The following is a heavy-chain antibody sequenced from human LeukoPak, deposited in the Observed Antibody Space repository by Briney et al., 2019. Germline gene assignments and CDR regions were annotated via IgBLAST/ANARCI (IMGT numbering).Heavy chain of an antibody. V-gene: IGHV1-69*13. CDR1: GGTSSSYA. D-gene: IGHD1-26*01. CDR2: IIPIFGTA. CDR3: ARGLVEWELHNWFDP. J-gene: IGHJ5*02. Sequence: GASVKVSCKASGGTSSSYAISWVRQAPGQGLEWMGGIIPIFGTANYAQKFQGRVTITADESTSTAYMELSSLRSEDTAVYYCARGLVEWELHNWFDPWGQGTLVTVSS.